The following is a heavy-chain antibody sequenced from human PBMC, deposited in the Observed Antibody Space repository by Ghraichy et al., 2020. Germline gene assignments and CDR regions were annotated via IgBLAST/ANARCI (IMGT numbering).Heavy chain of an antibody. D-gene: IGHD4-17*01. Sequence: SETLSLTCTVSGGSISNYYWSWIRQPPGQGLEWIAYISYIGSTSYNASLRSRVTVSVDTSKNQFSLKLTSVTAADTAVYYCARDSGYGDYYYSGMDVWGQGTTVTVSS. CDR3: ARDSGYGDYYYSGMDV. CDR1: GGSISNYY. CDR2: ISYIGST. J-gene: IGHJ6*02. V-gene: IGHV4-59*01.